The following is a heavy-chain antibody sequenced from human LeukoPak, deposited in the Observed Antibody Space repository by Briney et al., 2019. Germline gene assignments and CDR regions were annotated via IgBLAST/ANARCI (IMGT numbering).Heavy chain of an antibody. V-gene: IGHV3-48*03. D-gene: IGHD4-17*01. Sequence: PGGSLRLSCAASGFTFSSYEMNWVRQAPGKGLEWVSYISSSASTIYYADSVKGRFTISRDNAKNSLYLQMNSLRAEDTAVYYCARRLRRNYFDYWGQGTLVTVSS. J-gene: IGHJ4*02. CDR1: GFTFSSYE. CDR2: ISSSASTI. CDR3: ARRLRRNYFDY.